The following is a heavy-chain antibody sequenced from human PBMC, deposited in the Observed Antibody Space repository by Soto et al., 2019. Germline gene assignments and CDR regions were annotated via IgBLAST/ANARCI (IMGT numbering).Heavy chain of an antibody. CDR2: VSKSDYT. V-gene: IGHV3-21*01. CDR1: GFYFNNYG. Sequence: GGSLRLSCAVSGFYFNNYGINWVRQAPGKGLEWVSSVSKSDYTYYSDSVKGRFTISRDNAKNSVSLQMNSLRAEDTAVYYCAREDSIIIPAVSDFWGQGTLVTVS. J-gene: IGHJ4*02. D-gene: IGHD2-2*01. CDR3: AREDSIIIPAVSDF.